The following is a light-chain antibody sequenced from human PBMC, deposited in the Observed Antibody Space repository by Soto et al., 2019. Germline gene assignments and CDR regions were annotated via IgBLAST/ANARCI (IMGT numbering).Light chain of an antibody. Sequence: DIQMTQSPSSLSASVGARVTITCRASQDISKNLAWYQQIPGKAPKLLIFAASTLQSGVPSRFRASGSGTYFILTVGGLQPEDAATHYCQQTKGFPLTFGGGTKLDIK. CDR3: QQTKGFPLT. V-gene: IGKV1-12*01. CDR2: AAS. J-gene: IGKJ4*01. CDR1: QDISKN.